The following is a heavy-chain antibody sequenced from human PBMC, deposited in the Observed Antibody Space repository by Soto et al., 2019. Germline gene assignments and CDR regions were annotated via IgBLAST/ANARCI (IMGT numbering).Heavy chain of an antibody. J-gene: IGHJ6*02. Sequence: GESLKISCKGSGYSFTSYWISWVRQMPGKGLEWMGRIDPSDSYTNYSPSFQGHVTISADMSISTAYLQWSSLKASDTAMYYCASAYYYDSSGYPFYGMDVWGQGTTVTVSS. CDR2: IDPSDSYT. CDR1: GYSFTSYW. CDR3: ASAYYYDSSGYPFYGMDV. V-gene: IGHV5-10-1*01. D-gene: IGHD3-22*01.